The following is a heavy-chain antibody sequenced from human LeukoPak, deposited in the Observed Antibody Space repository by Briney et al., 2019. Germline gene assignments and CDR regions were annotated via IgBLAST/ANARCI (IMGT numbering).Heavy chain of an antibody. CDR3: ARGHYGDYA. D-gene: IGHD4-17*01. CDR2: RKEDGSET. CDR1: GFTFSSYW. Sequence: GGSMRLSCQASGFTFSSYWMKWVRQPPGKGLGWVANRKEDGSETHYVDSVRGRFSISSDNTKNSLYLEMNSLRDEDTAVYYCARGHYGDYAWGRGTLVTVSS. V-gene: IGHV3-7*01. J-gene: IGHJ5*02.